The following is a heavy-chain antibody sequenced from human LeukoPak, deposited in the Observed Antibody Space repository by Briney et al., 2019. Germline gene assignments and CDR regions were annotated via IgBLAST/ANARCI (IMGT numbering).Heavy chain of an antibody. D-gene: IGHD5-12*01. CDR2: IYHSGST. CDR3: ARDLGYDGFDWAP. J-gene: IGHJ5*02. V-gene: IGHV4-4*02. CDR1: GGSISSSNW. Sequence: SETLSLTCAVSGGSISSSNWWSLVRQPPGKGLEWIGKIYHSGSTNYNPSLKSRVTISVDKSKNRFSLNLTSVTAADAAVYYCARDLGYDGFDWAPWGQGTLVTVSS.